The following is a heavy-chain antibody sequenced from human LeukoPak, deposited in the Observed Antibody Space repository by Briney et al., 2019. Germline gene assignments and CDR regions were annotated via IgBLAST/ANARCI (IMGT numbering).Heavy chain of an antibody. V-gene: IGHV3-23*01. Sequence: QPGGSLRLSCAASGFTFSSYAMSWVRQAPGKGLEWVSAISGSGGSTYYADSVKGRFTISRDNSKNTLYLQMNSLRAEDTAVYYCARDRGGLTIFGVLPRGYWGQGTLVTVSS. J-gene: IGHJ4*02. CDR1: GFTFSSYA. D-gene: IGHD3-3*01. CDR3: ARDRGGLTIFGVLPRGY. CDR2: ISGSGGST.